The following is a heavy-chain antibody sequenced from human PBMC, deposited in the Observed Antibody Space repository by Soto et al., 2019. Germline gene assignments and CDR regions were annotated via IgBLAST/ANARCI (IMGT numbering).Heavy chain of an antibody. CDR1: VGPFSSSA. D-gene: IGHD6-13*01. V-gene: IGHV1-69*06. CDR3: ARAMAAGITRFDP. Sequence: SGRVACTASVGPFSSSAISWLRQAPGQGLEWMGGTIPIFGTANYAQKFQGRVTITADKSTSTAYMELSSLRSEDTAVYYCARAMAAGITRFDPWGQGTLVTVSS. CDR2: TIPIFGTA. J-gene: IGHJ5*02.